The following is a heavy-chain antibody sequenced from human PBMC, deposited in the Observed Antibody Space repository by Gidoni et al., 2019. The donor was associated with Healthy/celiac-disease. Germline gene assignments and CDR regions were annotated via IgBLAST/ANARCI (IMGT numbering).Heavy chain of an antibody. D-gene: IGHD6-19*01. V-gene: IGHV3-15*01. J-gene: IGHJ4*02. Sequence: EVQLVESGGGVVQRGGSLRLSCGAWGSTFSHAWMSWVRHATGKGLGWVRRIKSTTDGGTTDYAAPVKGRFTISRDDSNNTLYLQMNSLKTEDTAVYYCTTDPVGSPSIAVAGFDYWGQGTLVTVSS. CDR3: TTDPVGSPSIAVAGFDY. CDR2: IKSTTDGGTT. CDR1: GSTFSHAW.